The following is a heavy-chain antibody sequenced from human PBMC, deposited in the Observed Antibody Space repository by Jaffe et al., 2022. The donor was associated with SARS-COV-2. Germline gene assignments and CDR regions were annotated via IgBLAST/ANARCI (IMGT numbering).Heavy chain of an antibody. V-gene: IGHV3-15*01. J-gene: IGHJ3*02. CDR3: TTDYRYRGYGAFGM. CDR2: IKSKTDGGTT. Sequence: EVQLVESGGVLVKPGGSLRLSCAASGFTFSNAWMTWVRQAPGKGLEWVGRIKSKTDGGTTDYAAPVTGRFTISRDDSRNTLYLQMNSLKTEDTAVFYCTTDYRYRGYGAFGMWGQGTMVTVSS. CDR1: GFTFSNAW. D-gene: IGHD3-16*02.